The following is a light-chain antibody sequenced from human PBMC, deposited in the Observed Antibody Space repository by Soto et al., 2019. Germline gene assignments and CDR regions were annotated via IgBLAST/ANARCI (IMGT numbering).Light chain of an antibody. CDR1: SSDVGSYNL. CDR3: CSYAGSSNV. J-gene: IGLJ1*01. Sequence: QSARAQPASVYGFPVGCLTISCTGTSSDVGSYNLVSWYQQHPGKAPKLMIYEGSKRPSGVSNRFSGSKSGNTASLTISGLQAEDEADYYCCSYAGSSNVFGTGTKVTVL. V-gene: IGLV2-23*01. CDR2: EGS.